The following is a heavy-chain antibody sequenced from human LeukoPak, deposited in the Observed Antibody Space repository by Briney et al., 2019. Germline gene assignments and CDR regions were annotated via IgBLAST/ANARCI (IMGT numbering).Heavy chain of an antibody. V-gene: IGHV3-7*01. CDR2: KKQDGSEK. CDR1: GFTFSSYW. CDR3: ARSSGSHP. Sequence: GGSLRLSCAPSGFTFSSYWMTWGRQAPGKRLEWVANKKQDGSEKYYGDSVKSRFTISRDNAKNSRYLQMNSLRVEDAAVYYCARSSGSHPWGQGTLVTVSS. J-gene: IGHJ5*02. D-gene: IGHD1-26*01.